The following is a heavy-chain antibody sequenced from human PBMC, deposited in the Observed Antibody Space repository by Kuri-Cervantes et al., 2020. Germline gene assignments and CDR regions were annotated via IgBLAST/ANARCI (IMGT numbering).Heavy chain of an antibody. J-gene: IGHJ3*02. Sequence: ASVTVFCKASAYTVTTYGISRVRQAPGQGLEWMGWISGYNGNTKYAQKVQSRDTMTTDTSTSTAYVELRSLRSDDTPVYCCARGRWALAYWGAYCYSSAFAIWGPGTMVTVSS. CDR2: ISGYNGNT. CDR1: AYTVTTYG. CDR3: ARGRWALAYWGAYCYSSAFAI. V-gene: IGHV1-18*01. D-gene: IGHD2-21*02.